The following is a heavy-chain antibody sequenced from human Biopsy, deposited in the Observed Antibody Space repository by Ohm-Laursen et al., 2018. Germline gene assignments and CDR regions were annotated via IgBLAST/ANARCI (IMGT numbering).Heavy chain of an antibody. CDR3: ARSVGIMAAPIDY. CDR1: GFHFGGYG. V-gene: IGHV3-11*01. J-gene: IGHJ4*02. CDR2: INSVGTI. Sequence: SLRLSCTASGFHFGGYGMHWIRQAPGKGLEWVSNINSVGTIYYADSVRGRFTISRDNAKNSLYLQMNSLRVEDTAVYYCARSVGIMAAPIDYWGQGSLVTVSS. D-gene: IGHD3-16*01.